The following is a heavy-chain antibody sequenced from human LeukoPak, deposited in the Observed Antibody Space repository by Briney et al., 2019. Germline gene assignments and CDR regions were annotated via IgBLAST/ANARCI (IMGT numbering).Heavy chain of an antibody. CDR1: GFTFRNYW. CDR3: ARSGDILYYYYMDV. CDR2: TKPDGSAE. J-gene: IGHJ6*03. Sequence: GGSLRLSCAASGFTFRNYWMGWFRQAPGKGLEWVANTKPDGSAEYYADSVKGRFTISRDNAKNSLYLQMNSLRAEDTAVYYCARSGDILYYYYMDVWGKGTTVTVSS. V-gene: IGHV3-7*01. D-gene: IGHD3-10*01.